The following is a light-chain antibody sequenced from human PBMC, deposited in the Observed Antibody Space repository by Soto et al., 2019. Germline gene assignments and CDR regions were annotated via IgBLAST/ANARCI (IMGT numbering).Light chain of an antibody. CDR1: SSDVGGYNS. CDR2: DVT. V-gene: IGLV2-11*01. CDR3: CSYAGPRVV. Sequence: QSALTQPRSVSGSPGQSVTISCTGTSSDVGGYNSVSWYQHHPGKAPKLMIYDVTKRPSGVPDRFSGSKSGNTASLTISGLQVEDEADYYCCSYAGPRVVFGGGTKLTVL. J-gene: IGLJ2*01.